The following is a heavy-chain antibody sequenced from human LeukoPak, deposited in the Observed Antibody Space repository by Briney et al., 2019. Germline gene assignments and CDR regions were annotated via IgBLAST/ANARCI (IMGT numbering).Heavy chain of an antibody. V-gene: IGHV4-61*08. CDR3: ARHDVEAVAGTAVSNYFDY. J-gene: IGHJ4*02. CDR1: GGSVSSGGYY. D-gene: IGHD6-19*01. CDR2: VSYSGST. Sequence: PSETLSLTCNVSGGSVSSGGYYWNWIRQPPGKGLEWIGHVSYSGSTNYSPSLKSRVTISVDTSKNQFSLKLSSVTAADTAVYYCARHDVEAVAGTAVSNYFDYWGQGTLVTVSS.